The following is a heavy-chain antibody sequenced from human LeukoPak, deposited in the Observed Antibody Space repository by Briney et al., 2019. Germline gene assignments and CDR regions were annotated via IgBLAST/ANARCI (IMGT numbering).Heavy chain of an antibody. D-gene: IGHD5-18*01. CDR1: GFTFSSYA. CDR2: ISGSGGST. Sequence: GGSLRLSCAASGFTFSSYAMSWVRQAPGKGLEWVSAISGSGGSTYYADSVKGWFTISRDNSKNTLYLQMNSLRAEDTAVYYCAKESTLIQLWSQDNDDAFDIWGQGTMVTVSS. V-gene: IGHV3-23*01. CDR3: AKESTLIQLWSQDNDDAFDI. J-gene: IGHJ3*02.